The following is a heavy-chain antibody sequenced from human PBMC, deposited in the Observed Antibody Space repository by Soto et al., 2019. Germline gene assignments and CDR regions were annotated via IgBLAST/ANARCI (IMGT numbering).Heavy chain of an antibody. CDR1: GFTFSSYW. CDR3: ARGGRGQWLVRGGYYFDY. V-gene: IGHV3-7*01. Sequence: EVQLVESGGGLVQPGGSLRLSCAASGFTFSSYWMSWVRQAPGKGLEWVANIKQDGSEKYYVDSVKGRFTISRDNAKNSLYLQMNSLRAEDGAVYYCARGGRGQWLVRGGYYFDYWGQGTLVTVSS. D-gene: IGHD6-19*01. CDR2: IKQDGSEK. J-gene: IGHJ4*02.